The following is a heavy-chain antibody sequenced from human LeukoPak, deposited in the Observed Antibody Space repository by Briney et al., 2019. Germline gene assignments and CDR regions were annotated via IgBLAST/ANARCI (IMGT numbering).Heavy chain of an antibody. V-gene: IGHV3-66*01. CDR1: GFTVSSNY. D-gene: IGHD6-13*01. Sequence: GGSLRLSCAASGFTVSSNYMSWVRQAPGKGLELVSVFYSGGDTYNADSVKGRFTISRDNSKNMVYLQMSSLRAEDTAVYYCTTAQLYSGIWYGRDYWGQGTLVTVSS. CDR3: TTAQLYSGIWYGRDY. CDR2: FYSGGDT. J-gene: IGHJ4*02.